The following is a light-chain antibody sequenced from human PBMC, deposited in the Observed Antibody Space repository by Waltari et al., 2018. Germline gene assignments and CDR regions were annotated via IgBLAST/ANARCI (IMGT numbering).Light chain of an antibody. CDR3: QQYNNWPSWT. CDR2: GAS. Sequence: EIVMTQSPPTLSVSPGQSATLSCRASQSVSSNLAWYQQKPGQAPRLLIYGASTRATGIPARFSGSGSGTEFTLTISSLQSEDFAVYYCQQYNNWPSWTFGQGTKVEIK. V-gene: IGKV3-15*01. J-gene: IGKJ1*01. CDR1: QSVSSN.